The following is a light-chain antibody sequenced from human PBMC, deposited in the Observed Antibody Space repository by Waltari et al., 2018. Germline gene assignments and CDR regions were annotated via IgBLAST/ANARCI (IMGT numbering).Light chain of an antibody. J-gene: IGKJ1*01. V-gene: IGKV2-30*02. CDR1: QSLVHSNGNIY. CDR2: KVS. CDR3: MQGTHWTRT. Sequence: DAVMTQSPLSLPVTLGQPASISCRSTQSLVHSNGNIYLNWYQQRPGQSPRRLISKVSVRDSGVPDRFSGSGSGTDFTLKISRMEAEDVGVYYCMQGTHWTRTFGQGTRVEIK.